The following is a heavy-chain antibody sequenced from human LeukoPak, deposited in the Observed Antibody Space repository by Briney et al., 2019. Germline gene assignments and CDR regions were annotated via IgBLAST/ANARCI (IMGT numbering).Heavy chain of an antibody. J-gene: IGHJ3*02. CDR3: ARDGHGDYTAFDI. D-gene: IGHD4-17*01. V-gene: IGHV1-69*06. CDR2: IIPIFGTA. CDR1: GGTFSSYA. Sequence: GASVKVSCKTSGGTFSSYAISWVRQAPGQGLEWMGGIIPIFGTANYAQKFQGRVTITADKSTSTAYMELSSLRSEDTAVYYCARDGHGDYTAFDIWGQGTMVTVSS.